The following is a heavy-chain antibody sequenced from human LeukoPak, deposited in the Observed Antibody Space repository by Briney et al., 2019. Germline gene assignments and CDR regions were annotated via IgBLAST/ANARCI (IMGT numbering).Heavy chain of an antibody. V-gene: IGHV3-23*01. CDR2: IGGGGST. CDR1: GFTFNSFA. J-gene: IGHJ4*02. D-gene: IGHD2-15*01. Sequence: GGSLRLSCAASGFTFNSFAMSWVRQAPGKGLEWVSAIGGGGSTYYADSVKGRFTISRDNSKNTLYLQMNSLRAEDTAVYYCAKSGLNRFDYWGQGTLVTVSS. CDR3: AKSGLNRFDY.